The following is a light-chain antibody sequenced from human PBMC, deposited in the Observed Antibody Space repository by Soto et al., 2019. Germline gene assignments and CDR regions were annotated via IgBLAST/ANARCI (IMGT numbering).Light chain of an antibody. V-gene: IGLV1-47*01. CDR2: RNN. J-gene: IGLJ1*01. CDR3: AAWDDSLSVYV. CDR1: SSNIGSNY. Sequence: QSVLTQPPSASGTPGQRVTISCSGSSSNIGSNYVYWYQQLPGTAPKLLIYRNNQRPSGVPDRFSGSKSGTSASLAISGLXSEDEDDYYCAAWDDSLSVYVFGTGTKLTVL.